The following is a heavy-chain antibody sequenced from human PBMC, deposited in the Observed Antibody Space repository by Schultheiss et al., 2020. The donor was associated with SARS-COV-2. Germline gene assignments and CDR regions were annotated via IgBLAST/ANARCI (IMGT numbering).Heavy chain of an antibody. CDR2: ISGSGGST. J-gene: IGHJ6*02. D-gene: IGHD3-10*01. CDR1: GFTFSSYA. V-gene: IGHV3-23*01. Sequence: GESLKISCAASGFTFSSYAMSWVRQAPGKGLEWVSAISGSGGSTYYADSVKGRFTISRDNSKNTLYLQMNSLRAEDTAVYYWAKVGGSGSYYYYGMDVWGQGTTVTVSS. CDR3: AKVGGSGSYYYYGMDV.